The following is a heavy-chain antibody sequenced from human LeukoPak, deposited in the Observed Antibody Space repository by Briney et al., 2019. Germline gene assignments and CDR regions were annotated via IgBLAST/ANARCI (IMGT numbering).Heavy chain of an antibody. CDR2: ISSSSYI. Sequence: GGSLRLSCAASGFTFSSYSMNWVRQAPGKGLEWVSSISSSSYIYYADSVKGRFTISRDNAKNSLYLQMNSLRAEDTAVYYCATGREMATSPGTNWGQGTLVTVSS. D-gene: IGHD5-24*01. J-gene: IGHJ4*02. CDR1: GFTFSSYS. CDR3: ATGREMATSPGTN. V-gene: IGHV3-21*01.